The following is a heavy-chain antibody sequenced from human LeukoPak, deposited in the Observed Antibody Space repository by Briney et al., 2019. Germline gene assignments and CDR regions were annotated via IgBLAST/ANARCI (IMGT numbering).Heavy chain of an antibody. CDR3: AREHKSYGDYPYYFDS. CDR2: INKKSST. V-gene: IGHV4-30-4*01. Sequence: SETLSLTCTVSSDSISSGDYYWSWIRQPAGKGLEFIGYINKKSSTFYNPPLKSRVSISIDTSKNQFSLKLTSVTAAATAVYFRAREHKSYGDYPYYFDSRGQGTPVTASS. J-gene: IGHJ4*02. CDR1: SDSISSGDYY. D-gene: IGHD4-17*01.